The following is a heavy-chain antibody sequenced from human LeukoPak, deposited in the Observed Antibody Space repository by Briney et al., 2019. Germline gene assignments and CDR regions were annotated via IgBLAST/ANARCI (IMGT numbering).Heavy chain of an antibody. J-gene: IGHJ2*01. V-gene: IGHV4-59*08. Sequence: TSETLSLTCTVSGGSISSYYWSWIRQSPGKGLEWVGYVYNSGDTGKNPSLKSRVTILLDTSKNQCSLKLTSVSAADTAVYYCARLKLGAYFDLWGRGTLVTVSS. D-gene: IGHD3-16*01. CDR1: GGSISSYY. CDR3: ARLKLGAYFDL. CDR2: VYNSGDT.